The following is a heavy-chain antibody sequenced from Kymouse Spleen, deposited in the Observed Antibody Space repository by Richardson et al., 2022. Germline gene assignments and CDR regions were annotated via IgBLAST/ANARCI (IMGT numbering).Heavy chain of an antibody. J-gene: IGHJ6*02. V-gene: IGHV4-39*01. CDR3: ARQEGYSYGYYYYYGMDV. CDR1: GGSISSSSYY. CDR2: IYYSGST. D-gene: IGHD5-18,IGHD5-18*01. Sequence: QLQLQESGPGLVKPSETLSLTCTVSGGSISSSSYYWGWIRQPPGKGLEWIGSIYYSGSTYYNPSLKSRVTISVDTSKNQFSLKLSSVTAADTAVYYCARQEGYSYGYYYYYGMDVWGQGTTVTVSS.